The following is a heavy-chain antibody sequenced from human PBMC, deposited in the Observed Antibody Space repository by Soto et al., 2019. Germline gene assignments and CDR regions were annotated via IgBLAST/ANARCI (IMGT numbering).Heavy chain of an antibody. CDR3: AGEGGKYNWFDP. CDR1: GFTFSSYS. CDR2: ISSSSSAV. J-gene: IGHJ5*02. D-gene: IGHD3-16*01. Sequence: AGSPRLACAASGFTFSSYSMNWVRQAPGKGLEWVSYISSSSSAVYYADSVKGRFTISRDNAKNSLYLQMNSLRAEDTAVYYCAGEGGKYNWFDPWGQGTLVTGSS. V-gene: IGHV3-48*01.